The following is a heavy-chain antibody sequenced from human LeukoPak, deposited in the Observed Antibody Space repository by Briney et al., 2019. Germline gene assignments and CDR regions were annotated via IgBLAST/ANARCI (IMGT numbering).Heavy chain of an antibody. J-gene: IGHJ4*02. V-gene: IGHV3-21*01. D-gene: IGHD6-19*01. Sequence: GGSLRLSCAASVLTSSTYSMDWVRQVPGKGLEWVSSISSSSSYIFYADSVQGRFTISRDNAKNSLYLQMNSLRAEDTAVYYCARDLGIRVAGPFFDYWGQGTLVTVSS. CDR1: VLTSSTYS. CDR2: ISSSSSYI. CDR3: ARDLGIRVAGPFFDY.